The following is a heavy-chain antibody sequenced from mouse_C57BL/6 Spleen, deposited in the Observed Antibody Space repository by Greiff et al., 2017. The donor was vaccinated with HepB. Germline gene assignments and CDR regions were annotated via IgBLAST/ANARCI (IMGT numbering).Heavy chain of an antibody. Sequence: EVQLQQSGPVLVKPGASVKMSCKASGYTFTDYYMNWVKQSHGKSLEWIGVINPYNGGTSYNQKFKGKATLTVDKSSSTAYMELNSLTSEASAVYYGARGGYYGYDDYFDYWGQGTTLTVSS. V-gene: IGHV1-19*01. D-gene: IGHD2-2*01. CDR1: GYTFTDYY. CDR3: ARGGYYGYDDYFDY. CDR2: INPYNGGT. J-gene: IGHJ2*01.